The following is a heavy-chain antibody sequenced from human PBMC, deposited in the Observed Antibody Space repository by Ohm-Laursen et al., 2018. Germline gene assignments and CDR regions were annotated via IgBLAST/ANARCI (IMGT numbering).Heavy chain of an antibody. CDR3: TAGIPGLSRSSDY. V-gene: IGHV3-15*01. Sequence: SLRLSCAASGFTFNNAWMYWVRQAPGKGLECVGHVKSEADGGTTHYTAPVQGRFSISRDDSKNIVHLQMNSLSTEDTAMYYCTAGIPGLSRSSDYWGQGTLVTVSS. D-gene: IGHD6-19*01. CDR1: GFTFNNAW. CDR2: VKSEADGGTT. J-gene: IGHJ4*02.